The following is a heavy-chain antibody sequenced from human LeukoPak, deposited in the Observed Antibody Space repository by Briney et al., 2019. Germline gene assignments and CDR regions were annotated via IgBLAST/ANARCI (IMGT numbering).Heavy chain of an antibody. CDR2: ISSGSTI. D-gene: IGHD3-3*01. J-gene: IGHJ6*02. CDR3: AREYITIFGVAQYGMDV. V-gene: IGHV3-11*01. CDR1: GFTFSDYY. Sequence: GGSLRLSCAASGFTFSDYYMSWIRQAPGKGLEWVSYISSGSTIYYADSVKGRFTISRDNAKNSLYLQMNSLRAEDTAVYYCAREYITIFGVAQYGMDVWGQGTTVTVSS.